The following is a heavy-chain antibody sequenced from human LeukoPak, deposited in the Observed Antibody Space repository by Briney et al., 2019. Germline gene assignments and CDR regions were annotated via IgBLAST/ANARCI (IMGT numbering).Heavy chain of an antibody. J-gene: IGHJ4*02. CDR3: AKSDGYGDYGFDY. V-gene: IGHV3-23*01. CDR2: ISCSGGST. D-gene: IGHD4-17*01. Sequence: TGGSLRLSWAASGFTFSSYAMSWVRQAPGKGLEWVSAISCSGGSTYYADSVKGRFTISRDNSKNTLYLQMNSLRAEDTAVYYCAKSDGYGDYGFDYWGQGTLVTVSS. CDR1: GFTFSSYA.